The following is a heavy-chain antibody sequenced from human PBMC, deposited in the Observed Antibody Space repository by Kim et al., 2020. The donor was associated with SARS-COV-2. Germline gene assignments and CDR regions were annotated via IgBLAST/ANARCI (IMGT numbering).Heavy chain of an antibody. CDR3: ARGMVFGGYFDY. V-gene: IGHV4-34*01. Sequence: NYHPAPKSRVTLSVDQAQNQFSLKLRSVTAADTAVYYWARGMVFGGYFDYWGQGTLVTVSS. D-gene: IGHD2-15*01. J-gene: IGHJ4*02.